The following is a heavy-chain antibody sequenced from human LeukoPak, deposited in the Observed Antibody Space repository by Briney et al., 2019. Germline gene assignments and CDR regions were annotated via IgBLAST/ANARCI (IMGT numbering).Heavy chain of an antibody. J-gene: IGHJ4*02. CDR1: GFTFSSYA. Sequence: GGSLRLSCAASGFTFSSYAMSWVRKAPGKGLEWVSAISASGGTTYYADSVKGRFTISRDNSKDTLYLQMNSLGAEDTAVYYCAKERAYSGSYYFDYWGQGTLVTVSS. D-gene: IGHD1-26*01. V-gene: IGHV3-23*01. CDR3: AKERAYSGSYYFDY. CDR2: ISASGGTT.